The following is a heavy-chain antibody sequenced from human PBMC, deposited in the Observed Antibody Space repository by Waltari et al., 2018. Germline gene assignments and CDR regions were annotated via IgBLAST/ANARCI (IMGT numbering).Heavy chain of an antibody. J-gene: IGHJ4*02. D-gene: IGHD6-19*01. Sequence: QVQLQESGPGLVKPSETLSLTCTVSGGSISSYYWSWIRQPPGKGLEWIGYIYYSGSNNYNPSLKSRVTTSVDTSKNQFSLKLSSVTAADTAVYYCARVGEQWLAYYFDYWGQGTLVTVSS. CDR2: IYYSGSN. CDR3: ARVGEQWLAYYFDY. CDR1: GGSISSYY. V-gene: IGHV4-59*01.